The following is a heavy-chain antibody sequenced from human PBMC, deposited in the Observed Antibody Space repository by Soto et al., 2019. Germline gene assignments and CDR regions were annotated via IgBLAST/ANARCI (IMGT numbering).Heavy chain of an antibody. CDR3: ARERLGRGGAFDI. CDR2: INPNSGST. CDR1: GYTFTGYY. J-gene: IGHJ3*02. Sequence: ASVKVSCKASGYTFTGYYMHWVRQAPGQGLEWMGWINPNSGSTNYAQKFQGWVTKTRDTSISTAYMELSRLRSDNTAVYYCARERLGRGGAFDIWGQGTMVTVSS. V-gene: IGHV1-2*04. D-gene: IGHD3-10*01.